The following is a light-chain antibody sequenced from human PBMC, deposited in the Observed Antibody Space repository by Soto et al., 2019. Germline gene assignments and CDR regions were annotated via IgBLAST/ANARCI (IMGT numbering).Light chain of an antibody. V-gene: IGLV2-14*01. J-gene: IGLJ1*01. CDR1: SSDVGNYIY. CDR3: SSYTSRNTYV. CDR2: EVS. Sequence: QSVLTQPASVSGSPGQSITISCTGTSSDVGNYIYVFWFQQHPGKAPKLIISEVSNRPSGVSSRFSGSKSGNTASLTISGLQAEDEAHYYCSSYTSRNTYVFGIGTKVTVL.